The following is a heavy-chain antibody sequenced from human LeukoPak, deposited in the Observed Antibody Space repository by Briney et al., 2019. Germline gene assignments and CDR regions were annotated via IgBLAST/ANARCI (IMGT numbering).Heavy chain of an antibody. CDR3: VNSETVTTSPFDY. CDR1: GFTFNTYA. Sequence: PGGSLRLSCSASGFTFNTYAMHWVRQAPGKGLEYVSGISYNGGSTYYADSVKGRFTISRDNSKNTLYLQMSSLRAEDTTVYYCVNSETVTTSPFDYWGQGNLVTVSS. J-gene: IGHJ4*02. CDR2: ISYNGGST. D-gene: IGHD4-11*01. V-gene: IGHV3-64D*09.